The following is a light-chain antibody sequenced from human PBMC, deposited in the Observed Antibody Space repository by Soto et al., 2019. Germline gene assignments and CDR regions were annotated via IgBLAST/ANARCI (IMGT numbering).Light chain of an antibody. CDR2: EVN. J-gene: IGLJ1*01. Sequence: QSVLTQPPSASGSPGQSVAISCTGTSSDVGGYNYVSWYQQHTGKAPKLMIYEVNKRSSWVPDLLSGYKSGNTACMTVSGLEAEDEADYYRGSYTGSSHVFGGGTKLTVL. CDR3: GSYTGSSHV. CDR1: SSDVGGYNY. V-gene: IGLV2-8*01.